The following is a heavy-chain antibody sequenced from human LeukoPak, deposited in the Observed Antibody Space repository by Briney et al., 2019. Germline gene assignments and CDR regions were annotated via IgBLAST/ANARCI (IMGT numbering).Heavy chain of an antibody. CDR2: ISAYNGNT. CDR1: GYTFTSYG. D-gene: IGHD7-27*01. V-gene: IGHV1-18*01. Sequence: ASVKVSCKASGYTFTSYGISWVRQAPGQGLEWMGWISAYNGNTNYAQKLQGRVTMTTDTSTSTAYMELSRLRSDDTAVYYCAGFRNNWGSDYWFDYWGQGTLVTVSS. J-gene: IGHJ4*02. CDR3: AGFRNNWGSDYWFDY.